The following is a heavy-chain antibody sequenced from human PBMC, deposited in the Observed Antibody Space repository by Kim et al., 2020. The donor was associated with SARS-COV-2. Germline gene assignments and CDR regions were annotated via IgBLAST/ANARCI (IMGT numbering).Heavy chain of an antibody. V-gene: IGHV1-69*01. CDR3: ARSEWHAGYYFDY. Sequence: YAHKFQGRVTITADESTSTAYMEMSSLRYEDTAVYYCARSEWHAGYYFDYWGQGTLVTVSS. J-gene: IGHJ4*02. D-gene: IGHD3-3*01.